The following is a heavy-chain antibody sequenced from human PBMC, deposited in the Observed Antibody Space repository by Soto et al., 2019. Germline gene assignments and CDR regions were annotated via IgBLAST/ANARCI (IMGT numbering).Heavy chain of an antibody. CDR3: ARPRFSGGYYDSSGLPLLDY. CDR2: ISAYNGNT. J-gene: IGHJ4*02. Sequence: QVQLVQSGAEMKKPGASVKVSCKASGYTFTSYGISWVRQAPGQGLEWMGWISAYNGNTNYAQKLQGRVTMTTDTSTSTAYMELRSLRSDDTAVYYCARPRFSGGYYDSSGLPLLDYWGQGTLVTVSS. D-gene: IGHD3-22*01. CDR1: GYTFTSYG. V-gene: IGHV1-18*01.